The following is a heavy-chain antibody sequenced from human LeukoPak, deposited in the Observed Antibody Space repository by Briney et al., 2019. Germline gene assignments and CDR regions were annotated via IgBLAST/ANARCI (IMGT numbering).Heavy chain of an antibody. V-gene: IGHV1-58*01. Sequence: SLKFSCKASGLTSTYSAVQWVRQARGQRLDWIGWIVVGSGKTNYAQKLQERVTITRDMSTSTAYMELSSLRSEDTAVYYCAADPFFTVWGQGTLVTVSS. CDR1: GLTSTYSA. J-gene: IGHJ4*02. CDR2: IVVGSGKT. CDR3: AADPFFTV.